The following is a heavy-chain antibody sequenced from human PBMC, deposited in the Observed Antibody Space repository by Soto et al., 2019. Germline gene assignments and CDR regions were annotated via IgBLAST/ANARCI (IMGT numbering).Heavy chain of an antibody. V-gene: IGHV4-39*01. CDR1: GGSISSGGYY. CDR3: ARRLLWFGEFPRGFDP. J-gene: IGHJ5*02. CDR2: IYYSGST. Sequence: SETLSLTCTVSGGSISSGGYYWSWIRQHPGKGLEWIGSIYYSGSTYYNPSLKSRVTISVDTSKNQFSLKLSSVTAADTAVYYCARRLLWFGEFPRGFDPWGQEPWSPSPQ. D-gene: IGHD3-10*01.